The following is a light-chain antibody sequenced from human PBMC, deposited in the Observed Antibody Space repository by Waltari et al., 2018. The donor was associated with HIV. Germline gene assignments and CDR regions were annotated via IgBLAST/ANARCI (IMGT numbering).Light chain of an antibody. CDR1: SSDIGAYNF. Sequence: QSALTQPPSASGSPGQPVAISCTGTSSDIGAYNFVSWYQQQPGSAPKLIIFEVTKRPTGVPDRFSGSKSGNTASLTVSGLLPEDDADYYCSSYAGSNRFVVFGGGTRLTVL. J-gene: IGLJ2*01. V-gene: IGLV2-8*01. CDR2: EVT. CDR3: SSYAGSNRFVV.